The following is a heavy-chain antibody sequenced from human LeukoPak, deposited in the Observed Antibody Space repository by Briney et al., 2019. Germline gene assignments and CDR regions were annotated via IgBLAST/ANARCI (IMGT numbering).Heavy chain of an antibody. CDR3: ARPNGDFILSRAFDI. Sequence: GGSLRLSCAASGFTFSSYSMNWVRQAPGKGLEWVSSISSSSSYIYYADSVKGRFTISRDNAKNSLYLQMNSLRAEDTAVYYCARPNGDFILSRAFDIWGQGTMVTVSS. D-gene: IGHD4-17*01. CDR1: GFTFSSYS. V-gene: IGHV3-21*01. CDR2: ISSSSSYI. J-gene: IGHJ3*02.